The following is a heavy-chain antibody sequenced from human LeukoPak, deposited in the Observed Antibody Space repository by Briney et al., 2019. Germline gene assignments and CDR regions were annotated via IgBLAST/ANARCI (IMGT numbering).Heavy chain of an antibody. CDR2: INPNSGAT. D-gene: IGHD6-19*01. Sequence: GASVKVSCKASGYTFTGYYMHWVRQAPGQGLEWMGWINPNSGATNYAQKFQGRVTMTRDTSISTAYMELSRLRSDDTAVHSCARGGSGWSGGDFDYWGQGTLVTVSS. CDR1: GYTFTGYY. V-gene: IGHV1-2*02. J-gene: IGHJ4*02. CDR3: ARGGSGWSGGDFDY.